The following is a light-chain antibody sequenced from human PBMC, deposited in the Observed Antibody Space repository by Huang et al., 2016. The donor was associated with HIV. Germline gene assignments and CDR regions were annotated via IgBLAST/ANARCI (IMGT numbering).Light chain of an antibody. CDR1: QSASSN. J-gene: IGKJ4*01. CDR3: QQYNNWPGLT. CDR2: GAC. Sequence: EIVMTQSPATLSVSPGERATLSCRASQSASSNLAWYQQRPGQAPRLRIYGACNRANGIPARVSGSGSGTEFTLTISSLQSEGLVLYYGQQYNNWPGLTFGGGTEVEIK. V-gene: IGKV3-15*01.